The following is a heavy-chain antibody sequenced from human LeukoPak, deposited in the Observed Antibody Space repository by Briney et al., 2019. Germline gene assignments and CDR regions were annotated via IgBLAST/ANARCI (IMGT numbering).Heavy chain of an antibody. CDR1: GGSSSGYY. D-gene: IGHD3-22*01. V-gene: IGHV4-34*01. J-gene: IGHJ4*02. CDR3: ARVYDSSGYYPGPFDY. CDR2: INHSGST. Sequence: SQTLSLTCADYGGSSSGYYWSWIRQPPGKGLERIGEINHSGSTNYNPSLKSRVTISVDTSKNQFSLKLSSVTAADTAVYYCARVYDSSGYYPGPFDYWGQGTRVTVSS.